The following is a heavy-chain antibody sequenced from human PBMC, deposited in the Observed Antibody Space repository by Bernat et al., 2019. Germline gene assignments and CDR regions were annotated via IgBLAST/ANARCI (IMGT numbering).Heavy chain of an antibody. CDR1: GFIFNSYA. Sequence: QVQLVESGGGVVQPGRSLRLSCAASGFIFNSYAIHWVRQAPGKGLEWVALVWYDGTKKYYADSVKGRFTISRDSSKNTVYLLMDSLRVEDTAVYYCAGGEAGDHWGQGTLVTVSS. V-gene: IGHV3-33*01. CDR2: VWYDGTKK. CDR3: AGGEAGDH. D-gene: IGHD3-16*01. J-gene: IGHJ4*02.